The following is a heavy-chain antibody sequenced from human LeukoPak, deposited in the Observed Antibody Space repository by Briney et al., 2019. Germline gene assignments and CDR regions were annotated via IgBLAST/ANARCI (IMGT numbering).Heavy chain of an antibody. CDR3: ARHSADYYDSSGYDLDY. Sequence: PSETLSLTCTVSGDSISTYYWTWIRQPPGKGLEWIGYIYYSGSTNYNPSLKSRVTISVDTSKNQFSLRLSSVTAADTAVYYCARHSADYYDSSGYDLDYWGQGTLVTVSS. CDR1: GDSISTYY. CDR2: IYYSGST. V-gene: IGHV4-59*08. D-gene: IGHD3-22*01. J-gene: IGHJ4*02.